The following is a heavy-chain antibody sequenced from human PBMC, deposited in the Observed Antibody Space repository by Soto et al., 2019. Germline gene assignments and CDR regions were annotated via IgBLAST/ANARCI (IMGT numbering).Heavy chain of an antibody. CDR3: TSDTFGLRDT. CDR2: INPAGTIT. J-gene: IGHJ1*01. V-gene: IGHV3-74*01. CDR1: VFPFSHYW. D-gene: IGHD3-16*01. Sequence: GGSLRLSCAASVFPFSHYWMHWVRQTPGKGLVWVSRINPAGTITNYADSVEGRFTISRDNADSALLLQMNSLSAEDTAIYYCTSDTFGLRDTWGQGTLVTVSS.